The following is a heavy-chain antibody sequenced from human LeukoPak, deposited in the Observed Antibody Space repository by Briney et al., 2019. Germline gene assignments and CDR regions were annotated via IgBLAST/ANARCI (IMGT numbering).Heavy chain of an antibody. Sequence: GLERVANIKQDGGEKYYVDSVKGRFIIFRDNAKNSLYLQMNSLRVEDTAVYYRAREDQSNYNYWGQGTLVTVSS. V-gene: IGHV3-7*04. CDR3: AREDQSNYNY. CDR2: IKQDGGEK. D-gene: IGHD4-11*01. J-gene: IGHJ4*02.